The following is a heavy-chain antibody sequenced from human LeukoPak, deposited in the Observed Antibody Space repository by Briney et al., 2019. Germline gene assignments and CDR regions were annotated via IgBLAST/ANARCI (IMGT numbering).Heavy chain of an antibody. CDR3: ARDVLSLLPYFDY. CDR1: GFTFSDYY. CDR2: ISSSGSTI. Sequence: GGSLRLSCAASGFTFSDYYMSWIRQAPGKGLEWVSYISSSGSTIYYADSVKGRFTISRDNAKNSLYLQMNSLRAEDTAVYYCARDVLSLLPYFDYWGQGTLVTVSP. V-gene: IGHV3-11*01. D-gene: IGHD2-15*01. J-gene: IGHJ4*02.